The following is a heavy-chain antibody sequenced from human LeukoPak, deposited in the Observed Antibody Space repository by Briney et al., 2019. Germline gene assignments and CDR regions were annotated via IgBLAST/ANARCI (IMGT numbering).Heavy chain of an antibody. V-gene: IGHV4-61*02. J-gene: IGHJ3*02. D-gene: IGHD3-22*01. Sequence: PSQTLSLTCTVSGGSISSGSCYWSWIRQPAGKGLEWIVRIYTSGSTNYNPSLKSRVTISVDTSKNQFSLKLSSVTAADTAVYYCARAHDYYYDSSGYLARGAFDIWGQGTMVTVSS. CDR1: GGSISSGSCY. CDR3: ARAHDYYYDSSGYLARGAFDI. CDR2: IYTSGST.